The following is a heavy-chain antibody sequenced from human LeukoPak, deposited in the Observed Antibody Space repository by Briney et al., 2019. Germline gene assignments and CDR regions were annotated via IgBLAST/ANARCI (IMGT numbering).Heavy chain of an antibody. CDR2: IKEDGSEK. D-gene: IGHD3-22*01. CDR3: ATSSGSRGLYFDF. J-gene: IGHJ4*02. V-gene: IGHV3-7*01. CDR1: GFTFSTFW. Sequence: GGSLRLSCAASGFTFSTFWMSWVRQAPGKGLERVANIKEDGSEKYYVDSVKGRFTISRDSAKNSLYLQMNSLRAEDTAVYYCATSSGSRGLYFDFWGQGTLVTVSS.